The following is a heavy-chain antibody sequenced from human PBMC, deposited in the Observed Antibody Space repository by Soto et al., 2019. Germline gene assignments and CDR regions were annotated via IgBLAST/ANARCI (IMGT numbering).Heavy chain of an antibody. V-gene: IGHV3-7*01. CDR2: INQYGSEK. CDR1: GFTFSTFW. J-gene: IGHJ4*02. Sequence: EVQMVESGGGLVQPGGSLRLSCAASGFTFSTFWMSWVRQAPGKGLEWVANINQYGSEKYYVDSVKGRFTISRDNAKNSLFLQMNSLRAEDTAVYFCAREPNSIDSWGQGTLVTVSS. D-gene: IGHD1-7*01. CDR3: AREPNSIDS.